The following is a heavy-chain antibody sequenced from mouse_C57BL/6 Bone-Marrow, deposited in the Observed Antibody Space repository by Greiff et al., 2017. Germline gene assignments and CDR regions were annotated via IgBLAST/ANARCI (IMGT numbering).Heavy chain of an antibody. CDR2: IYPTGGRT. J-gene: IGHJ2*01. Sequence: QVQLQQPGAELVKPGASVKMSCKASGYTFTSYWITWVKQRPGQGLEWIGVIYPTGGRTNYNEKFKGKAILTVDTSSSTAYMQLSSLTSEDSAVFYCARSGPPARSADYWGRGTALTVSA. CDR3: ARSGPPARSADY. D-gene: IGHD3-1*01. CDR1: GYTFTSYW. V-gene: IGHV1-55*01.